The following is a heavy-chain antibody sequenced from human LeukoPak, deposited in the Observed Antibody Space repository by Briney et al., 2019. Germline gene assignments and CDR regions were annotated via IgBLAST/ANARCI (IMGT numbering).Heavy chain of an antibody. CDR2: ISSTGSYI. V-gene: IGHV3-21*01. J-gene: IGHJ3*02. CDR1: GFTFSSYS. Sequence: GGSLRLSCAASGFTFSSYSMNWVRQAPGKGLEWVSSISSTGSYIYYADSVKGRFTISRDNAKNSLYLQMNSLRAEDTAVYYCARVSREDAFDIWGQGTMVTVSS. CDR3: ARVSREDAFDI.